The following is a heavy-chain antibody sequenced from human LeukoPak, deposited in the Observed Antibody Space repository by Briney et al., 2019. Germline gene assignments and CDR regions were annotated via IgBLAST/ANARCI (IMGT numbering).Heavy chain of an antibody. CDR3: ARKRSGGVWANDAFDI. Sequence: GASVKVSCKASGYTFTSYYMHWVRQAPGQGLEWMGIINPSGGSTSYAQKFQGRVTMTRDTSTSTVYMELSSLRSEDTAVYYCARKRSGGVWANDAFDIWGQGTMVTVSS. D-gene: IGHD3-16*01. V-gene: IGHV1-46*01. CDR2: INPSGGST. CDR1: GYTFTSYY. J-gene: IGHJ3*02.